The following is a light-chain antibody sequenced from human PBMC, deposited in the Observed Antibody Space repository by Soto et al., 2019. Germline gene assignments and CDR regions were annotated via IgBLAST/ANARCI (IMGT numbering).Light chain of an antibody. CDR3: QQRSNWPLYT. J-gene: IGKJ2*01. CDR2: DAS. CDR1: QSVSSY. Sequence: EIVLTQSPATLSLSPGERATLSCRASQSVSSYLAWYQQKPGQAPRLLIYDASNRATGIPARFSGSGSGTDFPLTISSLVPEAFAVYYCQQRSNWPLYTFGQGTKLEIK. V-gene: IGKV3-11*01.